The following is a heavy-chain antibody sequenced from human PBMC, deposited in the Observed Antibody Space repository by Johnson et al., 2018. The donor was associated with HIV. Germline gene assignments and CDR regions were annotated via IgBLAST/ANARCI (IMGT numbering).Heavy chain of an antibody. J-gene: IGHJ3*02. D-gene: IGHD1-1*01. Sequence: GGGLVKPGGSLRLSCAASGFTFSNSWMIWVRQAPGKGLEWVAVISYDGSNKYYADSVKGRFTISRDNSKNTLFLQMNSLRPEDTAVYYCANRRGIGDGTTGSLDIWGQGTMVTVSS. CDR3: ANRRGIGDGTTGSLDI. CDR1: GFTFSNSW. CDR2: ISYDGSNK. V-gene: IGHV3-30*18.